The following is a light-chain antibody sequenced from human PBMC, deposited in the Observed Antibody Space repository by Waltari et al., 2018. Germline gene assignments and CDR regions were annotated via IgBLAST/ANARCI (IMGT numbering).Light chain of an antibody. CDR1: SGSVPSTSS. CDR3: LVYMGSGIWV. V-gene: IGLV8-61*01. J-gene: IGLJ3*02. Sequence: TVVTQEPSLSVSPGGTVTLTCALSSGSVPSTSSLSWYQQDPGQTPRTLVYKANIRSSGVPDRFSGSIFGNKAALIITGAQADDESDYFCLVYMGSGIWVFGGGTKLTVL. CDR2: KAN.